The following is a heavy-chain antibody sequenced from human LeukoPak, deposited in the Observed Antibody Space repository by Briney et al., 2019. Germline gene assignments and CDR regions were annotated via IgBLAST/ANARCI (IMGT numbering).Heavy chain of an antibody. D-gene: IGHD6-6*01. V-gene: IGHV4-39*07. J-gene: IGHJ4*02. CDR3: ARGVARSSKFHFSYYFDY. Sequence: SETLSLTCIVSGGSISSSSYYWGWIRQPPGKGLEWIGSIYHSGSTYYNPSLKSRVTISVDTSKNQLSLNLSSVTAADTAVYYCARGVARSSKFHFSYYFDYWGQGTLVTVSS. CDR1: GGSISSSSYY. CDR2: IYHSGST.